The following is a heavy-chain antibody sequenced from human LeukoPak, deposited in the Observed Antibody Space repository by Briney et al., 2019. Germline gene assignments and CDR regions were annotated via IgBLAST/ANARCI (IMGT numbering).Heavy chain of an antibody. V-gene: IGHV3-7*01. D-gene: IGHD2-21*02. CDR3: ARDASLYCAGDTCYWAIDH. J-gene: IGHJ4*02. CDR2: IKHDESKT. CDR1: GFTFTNYW. Sequence: TGGSLRLSCAASGFTFTNYWMNWVRQAPGKGPEWVANIKHDESKTYYDDSVKGRFTISRDNAKNSLFLQMNSLRAEDTAVYYCARDASLYCAGDTCYWAIDHWGPGTLVTVSS.